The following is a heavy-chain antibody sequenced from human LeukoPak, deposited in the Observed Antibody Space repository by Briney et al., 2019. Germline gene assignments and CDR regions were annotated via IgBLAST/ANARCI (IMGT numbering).Heavy chain of an antibody. J-gene: IGHJ6*02. CDR3: ARDPGYCSSTSCWDYYYGMDV. D-gene: IGHD2-2*01. Sequence: SETLSLTCTVSGGSISSYYWSWIRQPPGKGLEWIGYIYYSGSTNYNPSLKSRVTISVDTSKNQFSLKLSSVTAADTAVYYCARDPGYCSSTSCWDYYYGMDVWGQGTTVTVS. CDR1: GGSISSYY. V-gene: IGHV4-59*01. CDR2: IYYSGST.